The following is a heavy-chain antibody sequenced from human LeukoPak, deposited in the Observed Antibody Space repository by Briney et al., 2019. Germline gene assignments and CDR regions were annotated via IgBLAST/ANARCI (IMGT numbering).Heavy chain of an antibody. V-gene: IGHV1-8*03. Sequence: GASVKVSCKASGYTFTSYDINWVRQATGQGLEWMGWMNPNSGNTGYAQKFQGRVTIPRNTSISTAYMELSSLRSEDTAVYYCARGPKWGLELYAFDIWGQGTMVTVSS. CDR1: GYTFTSYD. J-gene: IGHJ3*02. D-gene: IGHD1-26*01. CDR3: ARGPKWGLELYAFDI. CDR2: MNPNSGNT.